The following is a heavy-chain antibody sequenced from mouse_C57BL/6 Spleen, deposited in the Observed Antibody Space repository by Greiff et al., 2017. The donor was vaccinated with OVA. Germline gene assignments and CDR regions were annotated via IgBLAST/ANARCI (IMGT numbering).Heavy chain of an antibody. J-gene: IGHJ1*03. CDR3: ARIYYYGSSYWYFDV. Sequence: VQLQQSGPELVKPGASVKIPCKASGYTFTDYNMDWVKQSHGKSLAWIGDINPNNGGTIYNQKFKGKATLTVDKSSSTAYMELRSLTSEDTAVYYCARIYYYGSSYWYFDVWGTGTTVTVSS. D-gene: IGHD1-1*01. CDR2: INPNNGGT. CDR1: GYTFTDYN. V-gene: IGHV1-18*01.